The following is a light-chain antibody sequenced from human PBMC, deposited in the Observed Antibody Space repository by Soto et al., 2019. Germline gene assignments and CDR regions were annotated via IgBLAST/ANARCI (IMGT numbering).Light chain of an antibody. CDR3: QQYNNWPPIT. V-gene: IGKV1-5*03. CDR1: QSISSW. J-gene: IGKJ5*01. CDR2: KAS. Sequence: DIQMTPSPSTVSASVGDRVTITCRASQSISSWLAWYQQKPGKAPNLLIYKASSLESGVPSRFSGSGFGTDFTLTISRLEPEDFAVYYCQQYNNWPPITFGQGTRLEIK.